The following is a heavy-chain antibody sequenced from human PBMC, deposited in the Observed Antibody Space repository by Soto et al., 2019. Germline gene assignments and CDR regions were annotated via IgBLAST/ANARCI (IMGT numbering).Heavy chain of an antibody. Sequence: QVQLVQSVAEVKKPGSSVKVSCKASGGTFSSYAISWVRQAPGQGHEWMGGIIPIFGTANYAQKFQGRVTITADESTSTAYMELSSLRSEDTAVYYCARDVVVTAMSLWYFDLWGRGTLVTVSS. D-gene: IGHD2-21*02. J-gene: IGHJ2*01. CDR3: ARDVVVTAMSLWYFDL. V-gene: IGHV1-69*01. CDR1: GGTFSSYA. CDR2: IIPIFGTA.